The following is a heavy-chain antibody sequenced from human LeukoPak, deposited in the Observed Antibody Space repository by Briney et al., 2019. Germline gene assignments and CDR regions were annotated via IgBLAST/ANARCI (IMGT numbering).Heavy chain of an antibody. CDR2: ISGSSSSI. CDR3: ARGDYYYDSSWDY. CDR1: GFTFSSYS. Sequence: PGGSLRLSCAASGFTFSSYSMNWVRQAPGKGLEWVSYISGSSSSIYYADSVKGRFTISRDNARNSLYLQINSLRAEDTPVYYCARGDYYYDSSWDYWGQGTLVTLSS. D-gene: IGHD3-22*01. V-gene: IGHV3-48*01. J-gene: IGHJ4*02.